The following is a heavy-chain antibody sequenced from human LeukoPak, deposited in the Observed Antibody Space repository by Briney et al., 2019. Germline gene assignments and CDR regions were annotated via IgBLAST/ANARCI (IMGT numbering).Heavy chain of an antibody. CDR1: GFTFSDYY. J-gene: IGHJ4*02. CDR2: ISSSSSYT. Sequence: KPGGSLRLSCAASGFTFSDYYMSWIRQAPGKGLEWVPYISSSSSYTNYADSVKGRFTISRDNAKNSLYLQMNSLRAEDTAVYYCARDQYYGSGSYYVNWGQGTLVTVSS. D-gene: IGHD3-10*01. V-gene: IGHV3-11*06. CDR3: ARDQYYGSGSYYVN.